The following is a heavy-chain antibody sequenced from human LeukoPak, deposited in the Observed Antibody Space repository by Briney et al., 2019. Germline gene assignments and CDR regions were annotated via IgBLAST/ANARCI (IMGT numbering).Heavy chain of an antibody. Sequence: SETLSLTCAVYGGSFSGYYWSWIRQPPGKGLEWIGEINHSGSTNYNPSLESRVTISVDTSKNQFSLKLSSVTAADTAVYYCARVVTIVVVPAAMDVWGQGTTVTVSS. D-gene: IGHD2-2*01. J-gene: IGHJ6*02. CDR3: ARVVTIVVVPAAMDV. CDR2: INHSGST. CDR1: GGSFSGYY. V-gene: IGHV4-34*01.